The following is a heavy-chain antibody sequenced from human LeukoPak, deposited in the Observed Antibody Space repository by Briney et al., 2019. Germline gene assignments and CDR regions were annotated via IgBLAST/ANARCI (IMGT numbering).Heavy chain of an antibody. J-gene: IGHJ5*02. V-gene: IGHV1-3*01. Sequence: ASVKVSCKASGYTFTSYAMHWVRQAPGQRLEWMGWINAGNGNTKYSQKFQGRVTITRDTSASTAYMEPSSLRSEDTAVYYCARNDYDYGDSWFDPWGQGTLVTVSS. CDR2: INAGNGNT. D-gene: IGHD4-17*01. CDR3: ARNDYDYGDSWFDP. CDR1: GYTFTSYA.